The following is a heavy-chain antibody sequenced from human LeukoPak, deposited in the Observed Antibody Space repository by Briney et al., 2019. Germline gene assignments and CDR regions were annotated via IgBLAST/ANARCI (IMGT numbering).Heavy chain of an antibody. CDR1: GYTFISYD. D-gene: IGHD1-26*01. CDR2: INPNSGDT. V-gene: IGHV1-2*02. J-gene: IGHJ4*02. CDR3: ARAGPFYSGNYLGF. Sequence: ASVKVSCKASGYTFISYDINWVRQAPGQGLEWMGWINPNSGDTNSAQKFQGRVTMTRDTSISTAYMELSRLTSDDTAVYYCARAGPFYSGNYLGFWGQGTLVTVSS.